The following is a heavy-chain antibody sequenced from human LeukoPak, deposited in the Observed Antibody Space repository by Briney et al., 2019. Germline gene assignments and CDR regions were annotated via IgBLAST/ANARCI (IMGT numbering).Heavy chain of an antibody. D-gene: IGHD2-8*01. CDR1: GFTFSSYA. J-gene: IGHJ6*02. CDR2: ISYDGSNK. CDR3: ARDRSFCTNGVCYRYYYYYGMDV. Sequence: GGSLRLSCAASGFTFSSYAMHWVRQAPGKGLEWVAVISYDGSNKYYADSVKGRFTISRDNSKNTLYLQMNSLRAEDTAVYYCARDRSFCTNGVCYRYYYYYGMDVWGQGTTVTVSS. V-gene: IGHV3-30*04.